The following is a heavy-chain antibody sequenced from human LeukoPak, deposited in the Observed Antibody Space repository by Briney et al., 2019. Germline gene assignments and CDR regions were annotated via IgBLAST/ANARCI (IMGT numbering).Heavy chain of an antibody. V-gene: IGHV4-39*01. Sequence: SETLSLTCTVSGGSISSSSYYWGWIRQPPGKGLEWIGSIYYSGSTYYNPSLKSRVTISVDTSKNQFSLKLSSVTAADTAVYYCARVRYGSGSYYIAGWGQGTLVTVSS. CDR1: GGSISSSSYY. J-gene: IGHJ4*02. CDR2: IYYSGST. D-gene: IGHD3-10*01. CDR3: ARVRYGSGSYYIAG.